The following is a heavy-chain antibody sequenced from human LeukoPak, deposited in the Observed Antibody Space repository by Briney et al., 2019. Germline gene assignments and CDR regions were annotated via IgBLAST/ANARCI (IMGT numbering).Heavy chain of an antibody. CDR3: ARTAYYGSGTQGWFDP. D-gene: IGHD3-10*01. Sequence: SETLSLTCTVSGYSISSNNWWGWIRPSPGKGLEWIGYIYYSGNTYYNPSLKSRVTMSGDTSKNQFSLKLSSVTAVDTAVYYCARTAYYGSGTQGWFDPWGQGALVTVSS. V-gene: IGHV4-28*01. CDR2: IYYSGNT. J-gene: IGHJ5*02. CDR1: GYSISSNNW.